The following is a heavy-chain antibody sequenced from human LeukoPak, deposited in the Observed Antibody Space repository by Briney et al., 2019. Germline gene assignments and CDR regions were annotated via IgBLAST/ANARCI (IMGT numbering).Heavy chain of an antibody. V-gene: IGHV4-4*07. CDR3: ARGRMDYYDSSGYYYYYYGMDV. CDR1: GGSISSYY. D-gene: IGHD3-22*01. CDR2: INTSGGT. Sequence: SETLSLTCTVSGGSISSYYWSWIRQPAGKGLEWIGRINTSGGTNYNPSLKSRVTMSVDTSKNQFSLKLSSVTAADTAVYYCARGRMDYYDSSGYYYYYYGMDVWGQGTTVTVSS. J-gene: IGHJ6*02.